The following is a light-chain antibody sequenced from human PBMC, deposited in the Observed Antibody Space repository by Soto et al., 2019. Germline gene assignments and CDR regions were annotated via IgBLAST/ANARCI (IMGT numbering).Light chain of an antibody. J-gene: IGKJ2*01. V-gene: IGKV1-9*01. CDR3: QQLNPFSRT. Sequence: DIQLTQSPSFLSASVGDRVTITCRASQAMSSSLAWYQQKPAQAPKLLIYASSTLQSGVPSRFSGSGSGTEFTLTISSLQPEDFATYYCQQLNPFSRTFGPGTKVDIK. CDR1: QAMSSS. CDR2: ASS.